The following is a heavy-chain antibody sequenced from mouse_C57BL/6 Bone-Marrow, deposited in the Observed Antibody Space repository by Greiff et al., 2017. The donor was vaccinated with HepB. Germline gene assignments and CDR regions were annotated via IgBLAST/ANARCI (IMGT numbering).Heavy chain of an antibody. J-gene: IGHJ3*01. CDR1: GFTFSSYA. CDR2: ISDGGSYT. V-gene: IGHV5-4*01. CDR3: ARDEGRFAY. Sequence: EVKVEESGGGLVKPGGSLKLTCAASGFTFSSYAMSWVRQTPEKRLEWVATISDGGSYTYYPDNVKGRFTISRDNAKNNLYLQMSHLKSEATAMYYCARDEGRFAYWGQGTLVTVSA.